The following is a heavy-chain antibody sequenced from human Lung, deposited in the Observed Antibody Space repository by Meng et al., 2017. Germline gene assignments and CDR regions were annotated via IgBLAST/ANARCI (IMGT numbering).Heavy chain of an antibody. CDR3: AKEEVPNDY. J-gene: IGHJ4*02. CDR1: GLTFTNYA. Sequence: EGQWLESGGGLVKSGGSMILFCAVSGLTFTNYAMSWVRQAPGKGLEWVSGISISGDIIYYADSVKGRFTISRDNSKNTVYLQMNSLRAEDTAVYYCAKEEVPNDYWGQGTLVTVSS. CDR2: ISISGDII. D-gene: IGHD3-10*01. V-gene: IGHV3-23*01.